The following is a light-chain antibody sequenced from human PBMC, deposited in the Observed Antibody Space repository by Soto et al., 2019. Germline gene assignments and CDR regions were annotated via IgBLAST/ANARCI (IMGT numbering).Light chain of an antibody. V-gene: IGLV2-14*01. Sequence: QSALTQPASVSGSPGQSITISCTGPSSDVGGYNYVSWYQQHPGKAPKLMIYDVSNRPSGVSNRFSGAKSGNTASLTISGLQAEDEANYYCNSYSNTTTLYVFGTGTKVTVL. CDR1: SSDVGGYNY. J-gene: IGLJ1*01. CDR3: NSYSNTTTLYV. CDR2: DVS.